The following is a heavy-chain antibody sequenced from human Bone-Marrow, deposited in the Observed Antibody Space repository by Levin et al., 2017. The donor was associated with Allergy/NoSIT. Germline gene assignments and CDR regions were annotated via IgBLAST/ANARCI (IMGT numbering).Heavy chain of an antibody. J-gene: IGHJ4*02. V-gene: IGHV3-48*03. CDR3: ARMPRYCSGASCYSRFFDY. CDR2: ISSSGTTI. CDR1: GFTFSSYE. Sequence: GGSLRLSCVASGFTFSSYEMNWVRQAPGKGLEWVSYISSSGTTIDQADSVKGRFTISRDNAKNSLYMQMSSLRAEDTAVYYCARMPRYCSGASCYSRFFDYWGQGTLVTVSS. D-gene: IGHD2-15*01.